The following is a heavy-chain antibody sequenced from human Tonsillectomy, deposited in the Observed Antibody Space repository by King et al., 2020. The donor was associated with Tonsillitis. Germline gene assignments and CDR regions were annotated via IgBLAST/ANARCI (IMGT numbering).Heavy chain of an antibody. Sequence: VQLVESGGGLVQPGGSLRLSCSASGFTFSSYWMTWVRQAPGKGLEWVANIKQDGSEKYYVDSVKGRFTISRDNTKKSLYLQMNSLRVEDTAVYYCARDLRGYSYGYSFFDYWGQGPLVTVSS. D-gene: IGHD5-18*01. CDR3: ARDLRGYSYGYSFFDY. CDR2: IKQDGSEK. CDR1: GFTFSSYW. J-gene: IGHJ4*02. V-gene: IGHV3-7*01.